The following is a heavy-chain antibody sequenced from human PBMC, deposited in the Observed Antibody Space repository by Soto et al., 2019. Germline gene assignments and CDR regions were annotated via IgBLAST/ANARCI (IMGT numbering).Heavy chain of an antibody. J-gene: IGHJ6*03. D-gene: IGHD3-10*01. CDR2: IYYSGST. CDR3: AREESTMVRGRGERYYYYYYMDV. Sequence: SETLSLTCTVSGGSISSYYWSWIRQPPGKGLEWIGYIYYSGSTNYNPSLKSRVTISVDTSKNQFSLRLSSVTAADTAVYYFAREESTMVRGRGERYYYYYYMDVWGKGTTVTVSS. V-gene: IGHV4-59*01. CDR1: GGSISSYY.